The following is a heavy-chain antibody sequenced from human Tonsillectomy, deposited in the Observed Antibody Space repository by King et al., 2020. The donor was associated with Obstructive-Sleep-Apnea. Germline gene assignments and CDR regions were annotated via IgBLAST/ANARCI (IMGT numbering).Heavy chain of an antibody. CDR1: GFTFSSYA. Sequence: EVQLVESGGGLVQPGGSLRLSCAASGFTFSSYAMSWVRQAPGKGLEWVSAISGSGGSTYYADSVRGRFTISRDNSKNTLYLQMNSLRAEDTAVYYCAKLPYYDILTGYYIPYYFDYWGQGTLVTVSS. CDR2: ISGSGGST. D-gene: IGHD3-9*01. J-gene: IGHJ4*02. V-gene: IGHV3-23*04. CDR3: AKLPYYDILTGYYIPYYFDY.